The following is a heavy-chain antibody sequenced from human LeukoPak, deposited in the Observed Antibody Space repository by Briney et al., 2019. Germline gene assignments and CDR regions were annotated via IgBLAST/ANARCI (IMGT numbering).Heavy chain of an antibody. V-gene: IGHV1-2*02. CDR2: IHPNTGGT. D-gene: IGHD1-1*01. CDR1: GYNFKGYY. J-gene: IGHJ4*02. Sequence: ASVKVSCKASGYNFKGYYIYWVRQAPGQGLEWMGWIHPNTGGTNYAQKFQGRVTMTRDTSINTAYMELSRLKSDDTAVYYCARDRMTTEGLFFDYWGQGTLVTVSS. CDR3: ARDRMTTEGLFFDY.